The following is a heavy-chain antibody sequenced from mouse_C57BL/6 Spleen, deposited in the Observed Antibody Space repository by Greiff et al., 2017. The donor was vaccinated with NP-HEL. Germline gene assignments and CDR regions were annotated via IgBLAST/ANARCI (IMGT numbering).Heavy chain of an antibody. Sequence: EVQLQQSGPELVKPGASVKMSCKASGYTFTDYNMHWVKQSHGKSPEWIGYINPTNGGTSSNQKFKGKATLTVNKSSSTAYMESRSLKSEDSSVYDCARGNYLYAMDYWGQGTSVTVSS. J-gene: IGHJ4*01. D-gene: IGHD2-1*01. CDR3: ARGNYLYAMDY. CDR1: GYTFTDYN. CDR2: INPTNGGT. V-gene: IGHV1-22*01.